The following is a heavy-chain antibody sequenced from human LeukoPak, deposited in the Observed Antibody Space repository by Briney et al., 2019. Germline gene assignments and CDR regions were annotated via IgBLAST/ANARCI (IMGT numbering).Heavy chain of an antibody. CDR3: ARAGSYYYGSGSWVDY. CDR1: GGSVSNGSYY. Sequence: SETLSLTCTVSGGSVSNGSYYWSWIRQPPGKGLEWIGYIYYSGSPNYNPSLKSRVTISVDTSKNQFSLKLSSVTAADTAVYYCARAGSYYYGSGSWVDYWGQGTLVTVSS. J-gene: IGHJ4*02. CDR2: IYYSGSP. D-gene: IGHD3-10*01. V-gene: IGHV4-61*01.